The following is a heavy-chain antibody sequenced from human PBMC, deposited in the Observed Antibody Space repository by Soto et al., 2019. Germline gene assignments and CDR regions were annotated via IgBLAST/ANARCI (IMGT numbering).Heavy chain of an antibody. D-gene: IGHD4-17*01. CDR2: ISSSSSTI. V-gene: IGHV3-48*01. J-gene: IGHJ3*02. CDR1: GFTFSSYS. CDR3: AVTVTGAFDI. Sequence: EVQLVESGGGLVQPGGSLRLSCAASGFTFSSYSMNWVRQAPGKGLEWVSYISSSSSTIYYADSVKGRFTISRDNAKTSLYLQMNRLRAEDTAVYYCAVTVTGAFDIWGQGTMVTVSS.